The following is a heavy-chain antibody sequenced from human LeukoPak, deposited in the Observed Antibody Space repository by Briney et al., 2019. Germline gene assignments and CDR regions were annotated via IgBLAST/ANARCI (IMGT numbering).Heavy chain of an antibody. Sequence: SETLSLTCTVSGGSISSGGYYWRSIRQHPGKGLEWIGYIYYSGSSYYSPSLKSQVTISVDTSKNQFSLKLSSVTAADTAVYYCAREPWQLVRRGAFDIWGQGTMVTVSS. CDR2: IYYSGSS. D-gene: IGHD6-13*01. CDR1: GGSISSGGYY. V-gene: IGHV4-31*01. CDR3: AREPWQLVRRGAFDI. J-gene: IGHJ3*02.